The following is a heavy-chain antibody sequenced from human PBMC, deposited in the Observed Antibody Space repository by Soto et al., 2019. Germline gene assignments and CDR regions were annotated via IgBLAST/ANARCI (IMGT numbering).Heavy chain of an antibody. Sequence: GESLKISCKGSGYSFTSYWISWVRQMPGKGLEWMGRIDHSDSYTNYSPSFQGHVTISADKSISTAYLQWSSLKASDTAMYYCARHFGYYDSSGYYHPGFDDWGQGTLVTVSS. CDR3: ARHFGYYDSSGYYHPGFDD. J-gene: IGHJ4*02. CDR1: GYSFTSYW. D-gene: IGHD3-22*01. V-gene: IGHV5-10-1*01. CDR2: IDHSDSYT.